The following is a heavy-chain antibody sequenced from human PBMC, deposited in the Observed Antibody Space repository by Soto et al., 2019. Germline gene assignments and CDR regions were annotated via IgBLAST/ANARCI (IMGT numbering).Heavy chain of an antibody. Sequence: SETLSLTCTVSGDSIASGPYYWTWIRQHPGKGLEWIGNIFYTGSTYYNPSLQSRVSISVDTSKNQFSLRLTSVTAADTAIYYCARDRVRRDNRPYGMDVWGQGTTVTVSS. D-gene: IGHD3-22*01. CDR2: IFYTGST. V-gene: IGHV4-31*03. CDR1: GDSIASGPYY. CDR3: ARDRVRRDNRPYGMDV. J-gene: IGHJ6*02.